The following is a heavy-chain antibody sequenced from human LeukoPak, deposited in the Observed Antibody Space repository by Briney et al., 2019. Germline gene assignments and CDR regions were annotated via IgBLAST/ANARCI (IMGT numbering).Heavy chain of an antibody. V-gene: IGHV3-9*01. CDR3: AKDNQGYYYYMDV. CDR1: GFTFDDYA. J-gene: IGHJ6*03. Sequence: GGSLRLSCAASGFTFDDYAMHWVRQAPGKGLEWVSGISWNSGSIGYADSVKGRFTISRDNAKNSLYLQMNSLRAEDTALYYCAKDNQGYYYYMDVWGKGTTVTISS. CDR2: ISWNSGSI.